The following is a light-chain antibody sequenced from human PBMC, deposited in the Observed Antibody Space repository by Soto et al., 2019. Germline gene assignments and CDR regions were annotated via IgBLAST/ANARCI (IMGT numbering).Light chain of an antibody. J-gene: IGKJ5*01. CDR1: QSVLYSSNNKNY. CDR3: QQYYSTPLT. Sequence: DIVMTQSPDSLAVSLGERATINCKSSQSVLYSSNNKNYLAWYQQKPGQPPKLLIYWASTRESGVPDRFSGSGSGTDFTLTIISLQAEDVSVYYCQQYYSTPLTFGQGTQXEXK. V-gene: IGKV4-1*01. CDR2: WAS.